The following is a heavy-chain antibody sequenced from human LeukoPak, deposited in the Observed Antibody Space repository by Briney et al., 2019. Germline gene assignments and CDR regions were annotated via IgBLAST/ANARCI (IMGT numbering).Heavy chain of an antibody. V-gene: IGHV3-23*01. CDR2: ISYSGGST. CDR1: GITFSSYS. J-gene: IGHJ2*01. CDR3: AKRTEYCSSTRCAFWYFDL. D-gene: IGHD2-2*01. Sequence: GGSLRLSCAASGITFSSYSMSWVRQPPGKGLDWVSIISYSGGSTHYADSVKGRFTISRDNAKNTLYLQMDSLRGEDTAVYYCAKRTEYCSSTRCAFWYFDLWGRGTLVTVSS.